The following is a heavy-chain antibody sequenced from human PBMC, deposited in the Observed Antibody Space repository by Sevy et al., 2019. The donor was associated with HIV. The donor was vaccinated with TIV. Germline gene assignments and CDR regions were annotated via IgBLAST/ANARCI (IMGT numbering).Heavy chain of an antibody. CDR3: ARGPPGLWDGYPHGY. D-gene: IGHD5-18*01. J-gene: IGHJ4*02. CDR2: MSYDGSNK. Sequence: GGSLRLSCAASGFTFSSYAMHWVRQAPGKGLEWVAVMSYDGSNKYYADSVKGRFTVSRDNYKNTLYLQMTSLRAEDTAVYYCARGPPGLWDGYPHGYWGQGTLVTVSS. V-gene: IGHV3-30-3*01. CDR1: GFTFSSYA.